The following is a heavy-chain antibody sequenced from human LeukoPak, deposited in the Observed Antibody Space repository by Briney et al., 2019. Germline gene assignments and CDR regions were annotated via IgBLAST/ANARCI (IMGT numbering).Heavy chain of an antibody. D-gene: IGHD4-11*01. CDR1: GSTFTSYD. J-gene: IGHJ4*02. Sequence: GASVKVSCKASGSTFTSYDINWVRQATGQGLEWMGWMNPNSGNTGYAQKFQGRVTMTRNTSISTAYMELSSLRSEDTAVYYCARGLMTTVTTVTPGPPDDYWGQGTLVTVSS. V-gene: IGHV1-8*01. CDR3: ARGLMTTVTTVTPGPPDDY. CDR2: MNPNSGNT.